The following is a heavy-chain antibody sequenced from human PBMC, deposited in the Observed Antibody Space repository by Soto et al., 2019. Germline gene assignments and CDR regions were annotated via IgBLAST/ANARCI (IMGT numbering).Heavy chain of an antibody. CDR2: IYYSGST. CDR3: ARHFGGVAAPSYYYYGMDV. J-gene: IGHJ6*02. D-gene: IGHD3-16*01. Sequence: QLQLQESGPGPVKPSETLSLTCTVSGGSISSSSYYWGWIRQPPGKGLEWIGSIYYSGSTYYNPSLKSRVTISVDTSKNQFSLKLSSVTAADTAVYYCARHFGGVAAPSYYYYGMDVWGQGTTVTVSS. CDR1: GGSISSSSYY. V-gene: IGHV4-39*01.